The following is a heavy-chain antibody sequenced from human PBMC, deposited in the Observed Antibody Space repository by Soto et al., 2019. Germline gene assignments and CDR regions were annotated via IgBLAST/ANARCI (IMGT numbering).Heavy chain of an antibody. Sequence: PSETLSLTCTVSGGSVSSGSYYWSWIRQPPGKGLERIGYIYYSGSTNYNPSLKSRVTISVDTSKNQFSLKLSSVTAADTAVYYCAREREYSMVRGVMRYFDLWGRGTLVTVSS. V-gene: IGHV4-61*01. D-gene: IGHD3-10*01. CDR3: AREREYSMVRGVMRYFDL. CDR2: IYYSGST. J-gene: IGHJ2*01. CDR1: GGSVSSGSYY.